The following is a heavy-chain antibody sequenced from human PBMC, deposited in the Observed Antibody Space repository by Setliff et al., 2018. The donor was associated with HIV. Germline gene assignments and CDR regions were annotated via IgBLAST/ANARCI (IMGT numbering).Heavy chain of an antibody. V-gene: IGHV4-59*01. CDR3: ARGGTSSNWFGP. D-gene: IGHD2-2*01. J-gene: IGHJ5*02. CDR2: IYNSVTT. CDR1: GASISSNT. Sequence: SETLSLTCIVSGASISSNTWSWIRQAPGKGLQWIGFIYNSVTTNYNPSLKSRVTTSLDTSKNQFSLKLTSVTAADTAVYYCARGGTSSNWFGPWGQGTLVTVSS.